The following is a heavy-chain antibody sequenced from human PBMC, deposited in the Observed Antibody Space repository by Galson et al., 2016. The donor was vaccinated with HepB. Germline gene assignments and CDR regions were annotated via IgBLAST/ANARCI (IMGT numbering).Heavy chain of an antibody. CDR3: ARDLLHFVLVPAAGTFDI. CDR2: IKQDGSEK. D-gene: IGHD2-2*01. CDR1: GFTFSSYW. V-gene: IGHV3-7*01. Sequence: SLRLSCAASGFTFSSYWMSWVRQAPRKGLEWVANIKQDGSEKFYVDSVKGRFTISRDNAKNSLYLQLSSLRAEDTAVYYCARDLLHFVLVPAAGTFDIWGQGTMVTVSS. J-gene: IGHJ3*02.